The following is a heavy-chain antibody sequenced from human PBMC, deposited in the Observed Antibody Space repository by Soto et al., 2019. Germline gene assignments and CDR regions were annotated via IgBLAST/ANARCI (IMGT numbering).Heavy chain of an antibody. CDR3: ARALVVAATLDAFDL. J-gene: IGHJ3*01. CDR1: GGSISSYY. V-gene: IGHV4-59*12. CDR2: IYYSGST. Sequence: SETLSLTCTVSGGSISSYYWSWIRQPPGKGLEWIGYIYYSGSTNYNPSLKSRVTISVDRSKNHFSLKLSSVTAADTAMYYCARALVVAATLDAFDLWGQGTMVTVSS. D-gene: IGHD2-15*01.